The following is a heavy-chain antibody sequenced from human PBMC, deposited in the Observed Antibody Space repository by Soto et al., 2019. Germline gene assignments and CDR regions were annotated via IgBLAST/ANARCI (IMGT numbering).Heavy chain of an antibody. CDR2: ISSSSSTI. Sequence: PGGSLRLSCAASGFTFSSYSMNWVRQAPGKGLEWVSYISSSSSTIYYADSVKGRFTISRDNAKNSLYLQMNSLRDEDTAVYYCASFYVLRYFDWFYGMDVRGQGTTVTVSS. D-gene: IGHD3-9*01. J-gene: IGHJ6*02. V-gene: IGHV3-48*02. CDR3: ASFYVLRYFDWFYGMDV. CDR1: GFTFSSYS.